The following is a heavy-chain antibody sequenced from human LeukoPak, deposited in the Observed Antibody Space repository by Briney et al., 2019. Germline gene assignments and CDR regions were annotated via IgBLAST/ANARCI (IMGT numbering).Heavy chain of an antibody. D-gene: IGHD3-22*01. CDR2: IYYSGST. CDR1: GGSIRSSSYY. CDR3: AKGDYQTYYYDSSVDY. Sequence: SETLSLTCTVSGGSIRSSSYYWGWIRQPPGKGLEWIGSIYYSGSTYYNPSLKSRVTISVDTSKNQFSLKLSSVTAADTAVYYCAKGDYQTYYYDSSVDYWGQGTLVTVSS. J-gene: IGHJ4*02. V-gene: IGHV4-39*01.